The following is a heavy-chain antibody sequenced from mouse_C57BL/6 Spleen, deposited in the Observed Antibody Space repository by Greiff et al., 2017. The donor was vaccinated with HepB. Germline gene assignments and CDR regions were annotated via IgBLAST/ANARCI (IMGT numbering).Heavy chain of an antibody. J-gene: IGHJ1*03. D-gene: IGHD1-1*01. Sequence: QVQLKQPGPELVKPGASVKLSCKASGYTFTSYWMHWVKQRPGQGLEWIGNINPSNGGTNYNEKFKSKATLTVDKSSSTAYMQLSSLTSEDSAVYYCASYYYGSSYPYWYFDVWGTGTTVTVSS. CDR2: INPSNGGT. V-gene: IGHV1-53*01. CDR3: ASYYYGSSYPYWYFDV. CDR1: GYTFTSYW.